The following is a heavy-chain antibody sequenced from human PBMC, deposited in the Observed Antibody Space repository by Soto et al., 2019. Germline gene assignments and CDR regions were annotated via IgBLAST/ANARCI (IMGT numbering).Heavy chain of an antibody. D-gene: IGHD3-10*01. CDR1: GGSISSGGYS. CDR2: IYHSGST. Sequence: QLQLQESGSGLVKPSQTLSLTCAVSGGSISSGGYSWSWIRQPPGKGLEWIGYIYHSGSTYYNPSLKSRVTISVDRYKNQFSLKLSSVTAADTAVYYCARRITMVRGAYDAFDIWGQGTMVTVSS. CDR3: ARRITMVRGAYDAFDI. J-gene: IGHJ3*02. V-gene: IGHV4-30-2*01.